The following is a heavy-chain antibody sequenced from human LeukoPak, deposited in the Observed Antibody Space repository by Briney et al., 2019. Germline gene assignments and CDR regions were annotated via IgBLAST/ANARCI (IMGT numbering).Heavy chain of an antibody. J-gene: IGHJ4*02. CDR1: GFTFSSYA. Sequence: GGSLRLSCAASGFTFSSYAMSWVRQAPGKGLECVSVISGSGGSTYYADSVKGRFTISRDNSKNTLYLQMNSLRAEDTAVYYCARRDSSPAWYYFDYWGQGTLVTVSS. CDR2: ISGSGGST. V-gene: IGHV3-23*01. CDR3: ARRDSSPAWYYFDY. D-gene: IGHD6-13*01.